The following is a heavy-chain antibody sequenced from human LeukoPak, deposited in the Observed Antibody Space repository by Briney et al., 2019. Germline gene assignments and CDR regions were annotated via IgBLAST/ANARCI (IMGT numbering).Heavy chain of an antibody. J-gene: IGHJ3*02. CDR2: ISSSSSTI. D-gene: IGHD3-9*01. V-gene: IGHV3-48*02. CDR3: ARDKDYDILTGYYRDDAFDI. Sequence: PGGSLRLSCAASGFTFSSYSMNWVRQAPGKGLEWVSYISSSSSTIYYADSVKGRFTISRDNAKNSLYLQMNSLRDEDTAVYYCARDKDYDILTGYYRDDAFDIWGQGTMVTVSS. CDR1: GFTFSSYS.